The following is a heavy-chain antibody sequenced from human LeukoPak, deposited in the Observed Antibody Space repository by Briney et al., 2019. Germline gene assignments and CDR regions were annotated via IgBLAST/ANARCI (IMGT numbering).Heavy chain of an antibody. CDR1: GFTFSSYG. D-gene: IGHD2-15*01. CDR3: AKDVRLLRGYYFDY. V-gene: IGHV3-30*02. J-gene: IGHJ4*02. CDR2: IRYDGSNK. Sequence: GGSLRLSCAASGFTFSSYGMHWVRQAPGKGLEWVAFIRYDGSNKYYADSVKGRFTISRDNSKNTLYQQMNSLRAEDTAVYYCAKDVRLLRGYYFDYWGQGTLVTVSS.